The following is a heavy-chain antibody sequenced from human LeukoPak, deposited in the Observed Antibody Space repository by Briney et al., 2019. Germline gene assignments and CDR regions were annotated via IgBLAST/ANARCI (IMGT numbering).Heavy chain of an antibody. J-gene: IGHJ6*03. D-gene: IGHD2-15*01. V-gene: IGHV4-4*09. Sequence: SETLSLTCTVSGGSMSGYYWSWIRQPPGKGLEWIGFIYTFGSTKYNPSLKSRVTISGDISRRQFSLKLTSVTAADTAVYFCARQGGYCSASRCPGGFHYMDVWGKGTTAAVPS. CDR1: GGSMSGYY. CDR3: ARQGGYCSASRCPGGFHYMDV. CDR2: IYTFGST.